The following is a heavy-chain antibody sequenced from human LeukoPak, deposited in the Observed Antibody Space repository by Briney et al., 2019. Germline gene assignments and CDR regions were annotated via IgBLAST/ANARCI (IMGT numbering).Heavy chain of an antibody. CDR2: MNPNSGNT. D-gene: IGHD1-7*01. J-gene: IGHJ6*03. Sequence: ASVKVSCKASGYTFTSYDINWVRQAPGHGLEWMGWMNPNSGNTGYAQKFQGRVTMTRNTSISTAYMELSSLRSEDTAVYYCARGKLELQSYYYYYIDVWGKGTTGTVSS. CDR1: GYTFTSYD. CDR3: ARGKLELQSYYYYYIDV. V-gene: IGHV1-8*01.